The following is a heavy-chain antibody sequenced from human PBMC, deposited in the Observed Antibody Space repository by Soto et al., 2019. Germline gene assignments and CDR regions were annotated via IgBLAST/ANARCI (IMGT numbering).Heavy chain of an antibody. CDR3: ARTTAVPNTLRSRYFFDY. J-gene: IGHJ4*02. CDR1: GGSVSYKTYY. D-gene: IGHD4-17*01. Sequence: SETLSLTCSVSGGSVSYKTYYWSWIRHPPGKRLEWIGYVYYSGTTNYNPSLKSRVTISVDLSKNRFSLRLSSVTTADTALYYCARTTAVPNTLRSRYFFDYWGQGTLVTVSS. V-gene: IGHV4-61*01. CDR2: VYYSGTT.